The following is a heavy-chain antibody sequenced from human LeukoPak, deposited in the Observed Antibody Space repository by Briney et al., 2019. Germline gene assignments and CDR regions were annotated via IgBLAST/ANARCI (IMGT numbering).Heavy chain of an antibody. V-gene: IGHV3-7*01. CDR1: GFTFSSYS. J-gene: IGHJ6*04. CDR2: IKTDGSQV. D-gene: IGHD3-10*02. CDR3: AELGITMIGGV. Sequence: PGGSLRLSCQASGFTFSSYSMNWVRQAPGKGLEWVANIKTDGSQVYYVDSVKGRFTISRDNAKNSLYLQMNSLRAEDTAVYYCAELGITMIGGVWGKGTTVTVSS.